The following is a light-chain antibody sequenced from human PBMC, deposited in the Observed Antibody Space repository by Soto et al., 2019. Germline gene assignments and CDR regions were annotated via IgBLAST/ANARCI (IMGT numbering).Light chain of an antibody. Sequence: AIQMTQSPSSLSASVGDRVTITCRASQGIRNDLNWYQQKPGKAPKLLIYAASSLQSGVPSKFSGSGSGTYFTLTISSLQPEDFATYYCLQDYNYPRTFGQGTKVEIK. V-gene: IGKV1-6*01. CDR1: QGIRND. J-gene: IGKJ1*01. CDR3: LQDYNYPRT. CDR2: AAS.